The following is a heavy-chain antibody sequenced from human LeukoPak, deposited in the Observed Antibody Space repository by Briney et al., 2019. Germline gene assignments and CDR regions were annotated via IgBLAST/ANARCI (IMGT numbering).Heavy chain of an antibody. CDR3: ARVGGQWLVWGREYMDV. CDR1: GFTFSSYV. J-gene: IGHJ6*03. CDR2: ISYDGSNK. D-gene: IGHD6-19*01. V-gene: IGHV3-30-3*01. Sequence: PGRSLRLSCAASGFTFSSYVMHWVRQAPGKGLEWMAVISYDGSNKYYADSVKGRFTISRDNSKNTLYLQMNSLRAEDTAVYYCARVGGQWLVWGREYMDVWGKGTTVTVSS.